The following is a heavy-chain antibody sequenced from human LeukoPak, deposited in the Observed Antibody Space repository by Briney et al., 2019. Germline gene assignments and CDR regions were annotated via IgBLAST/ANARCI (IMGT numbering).Heavy chain of an antibody. J-gene: IGHJ5*02. Sequence: GGSLRLSCAASGFTFDDYTMSWVRQAPGKGLERVAKMKEDGSDIHYVDSVRGRFSISRDNAKDSLYLQMNSLRVDDTAVYSCARGGAVAGRFDPSGQGTQVTVSS. D-gene: IGHD6-19*01. V-gene: IGHV3-7*01. CDR1: GFTFDDYT. CDR2: MKEDGSDI. CDR3: ARGGAVAGRFDP.